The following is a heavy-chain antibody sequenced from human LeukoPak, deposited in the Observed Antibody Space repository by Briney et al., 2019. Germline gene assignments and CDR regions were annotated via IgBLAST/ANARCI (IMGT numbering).Heavy chain of an antibody. J-gene: IGHJ5*02. CDR3: ARGLLGFMRSDYSNYWDNWFDP. CDR1: GYTFSNYA. Sequence: ASVKVSCKASGYTFSNYAINWVRQAPGQGLEWMGWISTYNGNTNYAQKLQDRVTMTTDTSTSTAYMELRSLRSDDTAMYYCARGLLGFMRSDYSNYWDNWFDPWGQGTLVTVSS. D-gene: IGHD4-11*01. CDR2: ISTYNGNT. V-gene: IGHV1-18*01.